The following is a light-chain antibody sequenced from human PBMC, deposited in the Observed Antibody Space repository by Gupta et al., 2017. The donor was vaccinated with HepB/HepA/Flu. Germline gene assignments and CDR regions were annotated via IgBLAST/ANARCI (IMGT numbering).Light chain of an antibody. Sequence: QTVVTQEPSFSVSPGGTVTLTCGLNSGSVSTTYYPSWFQQTPGQAPRTLSDSTNTRSSGVPDRGYATILGNNAVIHTTGDQADDEADEYYELYMGSGIAIFGGGTKLTVI. V-gene: IGLV8-61*01. CDR1: SGSVSTTYY. CDR2: STN. CDR3: ELYMGSGIAI. J-gene: IGLJ2*01.